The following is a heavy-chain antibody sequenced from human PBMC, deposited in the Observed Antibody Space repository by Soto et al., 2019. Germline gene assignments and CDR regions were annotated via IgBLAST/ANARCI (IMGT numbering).Heavy chain of an antibody. J-gene: IGHJ5*02. CDR2: IIPIFGTA. D-gene: IGHD5-12*01. V-gene: IGHV1-69*06. Sequence: SVKVSCKASGGTFSSYAISWVRQAPGQGLEWMGGIIPIFGTANYAQKFQGRVTITADKSTSTAYMELGSLRSEDTAVYYCARGVEVATIWMNNWFDPWGQGTLVTVSS. CDR3: ARGVEVATIWMNNWFDP. CDR1: GGTFSSYA.